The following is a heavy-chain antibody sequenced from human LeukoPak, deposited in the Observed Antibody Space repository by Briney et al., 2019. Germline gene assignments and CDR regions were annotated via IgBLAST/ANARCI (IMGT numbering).Heavy chain of an antibody. CDR2: IYHSGST. CDR3: ARSLGVVNHFDY. D-gene: IGHD3-22*01. Sequence: SETLSLTCAVSGGSISSGGYSWSWIRQPPGKGPEWIGYIYHSGSTYYNPSLKSRVTISVDRSKNQFSLKLSSVTAADTAVYYCARSLGVVNHFDYWGQGTLVTVSS. CDR1: GGSISSGGYS. V-gene: IGHV4-30-2*01. J-gene: IGHJ4*02.